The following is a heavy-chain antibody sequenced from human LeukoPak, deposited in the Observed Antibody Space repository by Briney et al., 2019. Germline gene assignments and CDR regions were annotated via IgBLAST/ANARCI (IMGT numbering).Heavy chain of an antibody. CDR1: GFTFSSYA. D-gene: IGHD5-18*01. J-gene: IGHJ5*02. CDR2: ISYDGSNK. V-gene: IGHV3-30-3*01. Sequence: GGSLGLSCAASGFTFSSYAMHWVRQAPGKGLEWVAVISYDGSNKYYADSVKGRFTISRDNSKNTLYLQMNSLRAEDTAVYYCARDPGYSYGLENWFDPWGQGTLVIVSS. CDR3: ARDPGYSYGLENWFDP.